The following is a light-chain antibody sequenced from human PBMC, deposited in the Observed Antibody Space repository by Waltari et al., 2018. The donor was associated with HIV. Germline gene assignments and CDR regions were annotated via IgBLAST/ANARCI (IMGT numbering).Light chain of an antibody. V-gene: IGLV1-47*01. J-gene: IGLJ1*01. Sequence: QSVLTQPPSASGTPGQRVTISCSGSRSNIGSNHVYWYQQLPGTAPKLLIYRNNERPSGVPGRFSGSKSGPSASLAISGLRSEDEADYYCAAWDDTLSGPDFGTGTKVTVL. CDR2: RNN. CDR3: AAWDDTLSGPD. CDR1: RSNIGSNH.